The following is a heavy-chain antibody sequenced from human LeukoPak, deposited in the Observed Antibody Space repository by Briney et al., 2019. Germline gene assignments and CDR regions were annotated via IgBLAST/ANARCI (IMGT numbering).Heavy chain of an antibody. V-gene: IGHV4-30-4*01. CDR1: GGSISSGDYY. D-gene: IGHD3-10*01. Sequence: SETLSLTCTVSGGSISSGDYYWSWIRQPPGKGLEWIGYIYYSGSTYYNPSLKSRVTISVDTSKNQFSLKLSSVTAADTAVYYCAREAAGVWFGEEVDYWGQGTLVTVSS. J-gene: IGHJ4*02. CDR2: IYYSGST. CDR3: AREAAGVWFGEEVDY.